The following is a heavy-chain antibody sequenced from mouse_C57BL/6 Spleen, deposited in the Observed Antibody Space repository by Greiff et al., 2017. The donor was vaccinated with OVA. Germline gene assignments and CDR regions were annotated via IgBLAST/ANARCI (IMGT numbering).Heavy chain of an antibody. V-gene: IGHV1-81*01. CDR2: IYPRSGNT. J-gene: IGHJ1*03. CDR3: ARVIGYYGNYEGYFDV. D-gene: IGHD2-1*01. Sequence: VQLQQSGAELARPGASVKLSCKASGYTFTSYGISWVKQRTGQGLEWIGEIYPRSGNTYYNEKFKGKATLTADKSSSTAYMELRSLTSEDSAVYFCARVIGYYGNYEGYFDVWGTGTTVTVSS. CDR1: GYTFTSYG.